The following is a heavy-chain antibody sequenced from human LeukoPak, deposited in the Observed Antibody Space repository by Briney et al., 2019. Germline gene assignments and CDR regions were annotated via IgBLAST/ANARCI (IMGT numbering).Heavy chain of an antibody. V-gene: IGHV3-9*01. CDR1: GFTFDDYA. J-gene: IGHJ5*02. CDR3: AKDIKTYSSGCIDP. Sequence: PGRSLRLSCAASGFTFDDYAMHWVRQAPGNGLEWVSGISWNSGSIGYADSVKGRFTISRDNAKNSLYLQMNSLRAEDTALYYCAKDIKTYSSGCIDPWGQGTLVTVSS. D-gene: IGHD6-19*01. CDR2: ISWNSGSI.